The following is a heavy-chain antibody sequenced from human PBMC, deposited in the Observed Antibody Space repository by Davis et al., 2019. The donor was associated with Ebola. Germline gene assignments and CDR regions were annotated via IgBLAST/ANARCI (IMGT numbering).Heavy chain of an antibody. CDR1: GNSFTSHW. CDR2: IYPGDSDT. D-gene: IGHD3-22*01. J-gene: IGHJ4*02. Sequence: GESLKISCKDSGNSFTSHWIGWVRQMPGKGLEWMGIIYPGDSDTRYSPSFEGQVTISVDRSISTAYLQWSSLKASDTAMYYCAKQESLYGSSDYWGQGTLVTVSS. V-gene: IGHV5-51*01. CDR3: AKQESLYGSSDY.